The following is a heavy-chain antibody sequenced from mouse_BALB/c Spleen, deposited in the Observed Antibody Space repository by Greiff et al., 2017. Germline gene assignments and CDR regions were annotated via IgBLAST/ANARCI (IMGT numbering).Heavy chain of an antibody. CDR1: GFNIKDTS. CDR2: IATAKGTP. CDR3: ARRRGDLDF. V-gene: IGHV14-3*02. Sequence: VQLQQSGAELVKPGASVKLSCTASGFNIKDTSMHWVKQTPEQGLEWMGRIATAKGTPKYDPKFPGKATRKADTTSQTVYLRLSSLTSEDTAVYYCARRRGDLDFWGEGTSVTVSS. J-gene: IGHJ4*01.